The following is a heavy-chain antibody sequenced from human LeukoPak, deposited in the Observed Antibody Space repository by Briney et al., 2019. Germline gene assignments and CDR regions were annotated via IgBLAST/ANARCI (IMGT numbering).Heavy chain of an antibody. CDR3: AGPGGDRSFDY. CDR1: GFTFSSYG. CDR2: ISSDGRNQ. Sequence: GGSLRLSCAASGFTFSSYGMHWVRQAPGKGLEWVATISSDGRNQYYADSVKGRFTISRDNSKNTLFLQMNSLRVEDTAIYYCAGPGGDRSFDYWGQGTLVTVSS. D-gene: IGHD2-21*02. J-gene: IGHJ4*02. V-gene: IGHV3-30*19.